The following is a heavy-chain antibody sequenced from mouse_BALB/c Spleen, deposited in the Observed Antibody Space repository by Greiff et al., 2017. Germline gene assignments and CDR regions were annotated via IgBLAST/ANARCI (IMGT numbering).Heavy chain of an antibody. Sequence: EVMLVESGGGLVQPGGSMKLSCVASGFTFSNYWMNWVRQSPEKGLEWVAEIRLKSNNYATHYAESVKGRFTISRDDSKSSVYLQMNNLRAEDTGIYYCTRRADYYAMDYWGQGTSVTVSS. CDR3: TRRADYYAMDY. CDR2: IRLKSNNYAT. CDR1: GFTFSNYW. J-gene: IGHJ4*01. D-gene: IGHD3-3*01. V-gene: IGHV6-6*02.